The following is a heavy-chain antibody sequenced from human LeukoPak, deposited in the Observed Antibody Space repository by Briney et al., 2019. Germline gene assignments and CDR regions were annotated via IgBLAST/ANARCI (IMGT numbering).Heavy chain of an antibody. Sequence: GSLRLSCAASGFTFSSYAMSWVRQAPGKGLEWVPTIRGSGGSTYYADSVKGRFTISRDNSKNTLYLQMNSLRAEDTAVYYCARDFPPHGYSGSSRWGQGTLVTVSS. D-gene: IGHD1-26*01. CDR1: GFTFSSYA. V-gene: IGHV3-23*01. CDR2: IRGSGGST. CDR3: ARDFPPHGYSGSSR. J-gene: IGHJ4*02.